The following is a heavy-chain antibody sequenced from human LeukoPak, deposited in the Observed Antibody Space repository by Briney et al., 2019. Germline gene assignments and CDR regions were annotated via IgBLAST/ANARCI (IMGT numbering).Heavy chain of an antibody. V-gene: IGHV3-15*01. CDR1: GFKFSDAW. CDR2: IKSRPDGETK. CDR3: TGGEILHLDTFDL. J-gene: IGHJ3*01. D-gene: IGHD1-26*01. Sequence: GGSLRLSCAASGFKFSDAWTNWVRQAPGKGLEWVGRIKSRPDGETKDYAAPVKGRFTISRDDARNTLYLQMNSLKIEDTAVYYCTGGEILHLDTFDLWGQGTMVAVSS.